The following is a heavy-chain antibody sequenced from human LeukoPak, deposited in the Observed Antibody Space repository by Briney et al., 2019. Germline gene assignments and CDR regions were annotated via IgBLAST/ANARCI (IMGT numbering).Heavy chain of an antibody. CDR3: ARGCCEGSIEVAGHDY. Sequence: ASVKVSCKASGYTFTGYYMHWVRQAPGQGLEWMGRINPNSGGTNYAQKFQGRVTVTRDTSTNTVYMELSGLRYEDTAVYYCARGCCEGSIEVAGHDYWGQGTLVFVSS. J-gene: IGHJ4*02. D-gene: IGHD6-19*01. CDR2: INPNSGGT. V-gene: IGHV1-2*06. CDR1: GYTFTGYY.